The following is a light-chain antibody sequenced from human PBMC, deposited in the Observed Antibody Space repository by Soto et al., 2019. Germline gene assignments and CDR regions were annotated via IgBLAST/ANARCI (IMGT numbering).Light chain of an antibody. V-gene: IGKV3D-15*01. CDR3: QQYNSWPPGT. CDR1: QSVSSS. Sequence: ENVLNQSPGTLSQSPGKRATLSCRASQSVSSSCLAWYQQNPGQAPRLLIYDASNSATGIPARFSGSGAGTEFTLTISSRLSDDLSVSYCQQYNSWPPGTFGPGTKVDI. J-gene: IGKJ3*01. CDR2: DAS.